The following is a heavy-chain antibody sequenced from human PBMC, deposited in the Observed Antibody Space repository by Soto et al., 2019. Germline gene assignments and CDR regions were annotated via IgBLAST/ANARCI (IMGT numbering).Heavy chain of an antibody. Sequence: QVQLQESGPGLVKPSQTLSLTCSVSGGSISSGGNYWNWIRQHPGKGLEWIGYIYYSGSTYYNPSLKSRVTISVDTSKNQFSLKLSSVTAADTAVYYCAIDPSIADFYGMDVWGQGTTVTVSS. CDR1: GGSISSGGNY. J-gene: IGHJ6*02. D-gene: IGHD6-13*01. CDR2: IYYSGST. CDR3: AIDPSIADFYGMDV. V-gene: IGHV4-31*03.